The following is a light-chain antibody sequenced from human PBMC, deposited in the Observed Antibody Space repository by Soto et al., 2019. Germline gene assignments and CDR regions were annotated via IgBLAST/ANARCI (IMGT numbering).Light chain of an antibody. Sequence: QSVLTQPASVSGSPGQSITISCTGSSGDVGGYNYVSWYQQHPGKAPKVMIYDVSDRPSGVSNRFSGSKSGNTASLTISGLQAEDEADYYCSSYSSSGTYVFGTGTTVTVL. V-gene: IGLV2-14*01. CDR2: DVS. CDR1: SGDVGGYNY. CDR3: SSYSSSGTYV. J-gene: IGLJ1*01.